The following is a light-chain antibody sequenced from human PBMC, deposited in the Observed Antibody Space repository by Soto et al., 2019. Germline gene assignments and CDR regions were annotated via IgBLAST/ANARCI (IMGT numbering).Light chain of an antibody. J-gene: IGKJ1*01. CDR3: QQSYNFPQT. CDR2: AAY. CDR1: QNIDTY. V-gene: IGKV1-39*01. Sequence: DIQMTQSPSSLSASVGDRVTITCRASQNIDTYLNWYLQKPGQAPKLLIYAAYSLQSGVSPRFSGDGSGTDFTITISSLQPEDFATYYCQQSYNFPQTFGQGTTV.